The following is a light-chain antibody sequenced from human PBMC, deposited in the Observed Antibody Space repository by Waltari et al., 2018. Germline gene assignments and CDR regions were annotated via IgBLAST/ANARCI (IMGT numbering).Light chain of an antibody. CDR1: QDIRNY. V-gene: IGKV1-33*01. Sequence: DIQMTQSPSPLSASVGHRVTITCQASQDIRNYLNWYQQKSGKAPKLLIYDSSNLETGVPSRFSGSGSGTDFSFTISSLQPEDIATYYCLQSDNLPLTFGGGTKVEIK. J-gene: IGKJ4*01. CDR2: DSS. CDR3: LQSDNLPLT.